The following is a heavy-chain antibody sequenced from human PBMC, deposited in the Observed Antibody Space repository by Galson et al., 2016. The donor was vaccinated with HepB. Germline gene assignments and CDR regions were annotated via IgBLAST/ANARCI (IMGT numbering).Heavy chain of an antibody. V-gene: IGHV3-48*02. Sequence: SLRLSCATSGFTFSAYNINWVRQAPGKGLEWLSDIDKGEDNTHYEDSVKGRFTKSRDHVAYSVRLQMDSLRDDDTAVYYCAKDRSIADPHPYLAFYFDYWGQGTLVTVSS. D-gene: IGHD6-6*01. CDR2: IDKGEDNT. CDR1: GFTFSAYN. CDR3: AKDRSIADPHPYLAFYFDY. J-gene: IGHJ4*02.